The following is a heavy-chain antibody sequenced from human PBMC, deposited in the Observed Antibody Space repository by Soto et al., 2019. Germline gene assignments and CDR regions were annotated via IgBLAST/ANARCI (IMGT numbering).Heavy chain of an antibody. J-gene: IGHJ6*02. CDR2: IYPGDSDT. CDR1: GYTFTNYW. CDR3: AASIFYYGMDV. Sequence: GESLKISCKGSGYTFTNYWIGWVRQMPGKGLEWMGIIYPGDSDTKYNPSFQGQVTISADKSITTTYLRWTSLKASDTAIYYCAASIFYYGMDVWGQGTTVTAP. V-gene: IGHV5-51*01.